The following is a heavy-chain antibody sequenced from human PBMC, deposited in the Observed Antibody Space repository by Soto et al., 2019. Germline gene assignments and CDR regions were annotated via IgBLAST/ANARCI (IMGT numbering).Heavy chain of an antibody. D-gene: IGHD3-10*01. J-gene: IGHJ4*02. Sequence: EVQLLESGGGLVQPGGSLRLSCAASGFTFSSYAMSWVRQAPGKGLEWVSAISGSGGSTYYAYSVKGLFTISRDNSKNTLYLQMNSLRAEDTAVYYCANILLWFGELLEPIDYWGQGTLVTVSS. V-gene: IGHV3-23*01. CDR2: ISGSGGST. CDR3: ANILLWFGELLEPIDY. CDR1: GFTFSSYA.